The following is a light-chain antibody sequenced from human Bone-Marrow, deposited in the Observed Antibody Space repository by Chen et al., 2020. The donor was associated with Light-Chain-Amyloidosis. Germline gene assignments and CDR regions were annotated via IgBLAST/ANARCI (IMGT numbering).Light chain of an antibody. CDR2: RDT. Sequence: SYELTLSPSVSVSPGQTARITCSGDDLPTKYAYWYQQKPGQATVLVIHRDTERPSGISERFSGSSSGTTATLTISGVQAEDETDYHCQSADSSGTYEVIFGGGTKLTVL. CDR3: QSADSSGTYEVI. CDR1: DLPTKY. J-gene: IGLJ2*01. V-gene: IGLV3-25*03.